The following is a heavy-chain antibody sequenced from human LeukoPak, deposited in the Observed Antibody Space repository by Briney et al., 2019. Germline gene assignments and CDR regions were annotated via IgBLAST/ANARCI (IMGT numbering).Heavy chain of an antibody. J-gene: IGHJ3*02. Sequence: SETLSLTCTVSGGSISSYYWSWIRQPPGKGLEWIGYIYYSGSTNYNPSLKSRVTISVDAYKNQFSLKLSSVTAADTAVYYCARHQQLKGGGGAFDIWGQGTMVTVSS. CDR1: GGSISSYY. V-gene: IGHV4-59*08. CDR2: IYYSGST. D-gene: IGHD3-16*01. CDR3: ARHQQLKGGGGAFDI.